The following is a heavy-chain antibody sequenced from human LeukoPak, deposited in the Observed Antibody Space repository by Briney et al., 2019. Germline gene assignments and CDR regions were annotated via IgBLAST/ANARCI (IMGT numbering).Heavy chain of an antibody. CDR3: ARDRGPEGYYYYYYMDV. V-gene: IGHV3-48*02. D-gene: IGHD3-10*01. Sequence: GSLRLSCAASGFTFSSYSMNWVRQAPGKGLERVSYISSSSSTIYYADSVKGRFTISRDNAKNSLYLQMNSLRDEDTAVYYCARDRGPEGYYYYYYMDVWGKGTTVTVSS. CDR2: ISSSSSTI. CDR1: GFTFSSYS. J-gene: IGHJ6*03.